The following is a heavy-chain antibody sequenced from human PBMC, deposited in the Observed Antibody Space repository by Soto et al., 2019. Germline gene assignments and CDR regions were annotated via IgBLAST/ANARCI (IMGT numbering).Heavy chain of an antibody. D-gene: IGHD2-15*01. CDR3: ASLLSGQNDY. V-gene: IGHV3-30-3*01. CDR2: ISYDGSNK. Sequence: VQLVESGGGLVQPGGSLRLSCAASGFTFSSYAMHWVRQAPGKGLEWVAVISYDGSNKYYADSVKGRFTISRDNSKNTLYLQMNSLRAEDTAVYYCASLLSGQNDYWGQGTLVTVSS. J-gene: IGHJ4*02. CDR1: GFTFSSYA.